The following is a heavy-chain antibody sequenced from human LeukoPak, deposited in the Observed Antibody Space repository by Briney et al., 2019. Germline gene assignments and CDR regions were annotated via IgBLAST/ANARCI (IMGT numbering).Heavy chain of an antibody. Sequence: SETLSLTCAVYGGSFSGYYWSWIRQPPGKGLEWIGEINHSGSTNYNPSLKSRVTISVDTSKNQFSLKLSSVTAADTAVYYCARHHSSSWYYWGQGTLVTVSS. CDR3: ARHHSSSWYY. V-gene: IGHV4-34*01. J-gene: IGHJ4*02. CDR2: INHSGST. D-gene: IGHD6-13*01. CDR1: GGSFSGYY.